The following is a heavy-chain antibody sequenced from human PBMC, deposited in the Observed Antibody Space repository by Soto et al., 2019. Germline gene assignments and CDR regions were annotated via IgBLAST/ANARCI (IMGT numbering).Heavy chain of an antibody. D-gene: IGHD6-6*01. Sequence: ASVKVSCKASGYTFTSYGITWVRQAPGQGLEWMGWSSGYNGDIKYAQKFQGRVTMTADTSTSTAYMELRSLRFDDTAIYFCARDGQIISARNWLDPSGQGTLVTVYS. CDR2: SSGYNGDI. CDR1: GYTFTSYG. J-gene: IGHJ5*02. CDR3: ARDGQIISARNWLDP. V-gene: IGHV1-18*01.